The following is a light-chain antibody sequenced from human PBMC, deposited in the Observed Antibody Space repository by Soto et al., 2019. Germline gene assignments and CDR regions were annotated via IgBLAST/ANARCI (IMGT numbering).Light chain of an antibody. CDR1: SSDVGSYNL. V-gene: IGLV2-23*01. CDR3: CSYAGSRV. CDR2: EGS. Sequence: QSVLTQPASVSGSPGQSITISCTGTSSDVGSYNLVSWYQQHPGKAPKLMIYEGSKRPSGVSNCFSGSKSGNTASLTISGLQAEDEADYYCCSYAGSRVFGTGTKVTVL. J-gene: IGLJ1*01.